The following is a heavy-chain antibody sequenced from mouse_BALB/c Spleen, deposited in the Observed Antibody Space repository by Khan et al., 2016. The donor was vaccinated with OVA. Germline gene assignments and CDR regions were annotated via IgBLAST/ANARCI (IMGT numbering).Heavy chain of an antibody. D-gene: IGHD4-1*01. J-gene: IGHJ3*01. CDR1: GFNIKDTY. V-gene: IGHV14-3*02. CDR3: ARDYWDVFAY. CDR2: IDPANGNT. Sequence: VQLQQSGAELVKPGASVKLSCTASGFNIKDTYIHWVKQRPEQGLEWIGRIDPANGNTKYDPKFQGKATITADTSSNTAYLQLSSLTSEDTAVYYCARDYWDVFAYGGQGTLVTVSA.